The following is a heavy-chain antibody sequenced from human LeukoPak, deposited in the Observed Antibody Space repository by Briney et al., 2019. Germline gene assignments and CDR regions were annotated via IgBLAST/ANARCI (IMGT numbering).Heavy chain of an antibody. J-gene: IGHJ1*01. CDR1: GFTLSTYA. CDR3: ARGGDYGDFAEYFQH. Sequence: PGGSLRLSCAASGFTLSTYAMSWVRQTPGKGLEWVAATSSSDAGTYHADSVRGRFTISRDNSKNTLYLQMNSLRAEDTAVYYCARGGDYGDFAEYFQHWGQGTLVTVSS. D-gene: IGHD4-17*01. V-gene: IGHV3-23*01. CDR2: TSSSDAGT.